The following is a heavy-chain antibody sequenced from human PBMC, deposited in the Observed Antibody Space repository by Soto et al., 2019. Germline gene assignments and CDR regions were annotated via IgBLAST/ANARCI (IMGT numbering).Heavy chain of an antibody. Sequence: ASVKVSCKASGYTFTSYDINWVRQATGQGLEWMGWMNPNSGNTGYAQKFQGRVTMTRNTSISTAYMELSSLRSEDTAVYYCASIEYSSSWLGSGWSYKNYYYGMDVWGQGTTVTVSS. J-gene: IGHJ6*02. D-gene: IGHD6-13*01. CDR1: GYTFTSYD. CDR2: MNPNSGNT. CDR3: ASIEYSSSWLGSGWSYKNYYYGMDV. V-gene: IGHV1-8*01.